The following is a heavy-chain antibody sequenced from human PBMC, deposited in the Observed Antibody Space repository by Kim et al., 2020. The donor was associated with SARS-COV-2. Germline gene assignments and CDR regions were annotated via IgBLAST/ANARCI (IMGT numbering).Heavy chain of an antibody. CDR3: ARDFLNYDILTGYYSPRWYFDL. Sequence: ASVKVSCKASGYTFTSYAMHWVRQAPGQRLEWMGWINAGNGNTKYSQKFQGRVTITRDTSASTAYMELSSLRSEDTAVYYCARDFLNYDILTGYYSPRWYFDLWGRGTLVTVSS. D-gene: IGHD3-9*01. V-gene: IGHV1-3*01. J-gene: IGHJ2*01. CDR1: GYTFTSYA. CDR2: INAGNGNT.